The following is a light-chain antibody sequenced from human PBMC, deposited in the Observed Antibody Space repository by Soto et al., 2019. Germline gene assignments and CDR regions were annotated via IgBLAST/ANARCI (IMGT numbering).Light chain of an antibody. Sequence: DIQMTQSPSSLSASLGDRVTITCRASQTISSYLNWYQQKPGKAPKLLIYVASSLQGGVPSRFSGSGSGTDFTLTISSLQPEDFATYYCQQLNSYPSITFGQGTRLEIK. CDR3: QQLNSYPSIT. V-gene: IGKV1-39*01. CDR2: VAS. CDR1: QTISSY. J-gene: IGKJ5*01.